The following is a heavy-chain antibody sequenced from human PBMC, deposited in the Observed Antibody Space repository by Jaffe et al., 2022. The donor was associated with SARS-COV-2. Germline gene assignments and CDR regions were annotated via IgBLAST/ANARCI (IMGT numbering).Heavy chain of an antibody. CDR3: AKDRTMIVVAELDY. CDR2: ISYDGSNK. J-gene: IGHJ4*02. V-gene: IGHV3-30*18. CDR1: GFTFSSYG. Sequence: QVQLVESGGGVVQPGRSLRLSCAASGFTFSSYGMHWVRQAPGKGLEWVAVISYDGSNKYYADSVKGRFTISRDNSKNTLYLQMNSLRAEDTAVYYCAKDRTMIVVAELDYWGQGTLVTVSS. D-gene: IGHD3-22*01.